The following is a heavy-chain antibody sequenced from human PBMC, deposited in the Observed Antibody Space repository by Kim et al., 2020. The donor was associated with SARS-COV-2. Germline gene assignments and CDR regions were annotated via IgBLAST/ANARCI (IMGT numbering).Heavy chain of an antibody. CDR3: AKDIREGSLRFLEWLSPYYYGMDV. D-gene: IGHD3-3*01. J-gene: IGHJ6*02. CDR2: ISGDGGST. Sequence: GGSLRLSCAASGFTFDDYAMHWVRQAPGKGLEWVSLISGDGGSTYYADSVKGRFTISRDNSKNSLYLQMNSLRTEDTALYYCAKDIREGSLRFLEWLSPYYYGMDVWGQGTTVTVSS. V-gene: IGHV3-43*02. CDR1: GFTFDDYA.